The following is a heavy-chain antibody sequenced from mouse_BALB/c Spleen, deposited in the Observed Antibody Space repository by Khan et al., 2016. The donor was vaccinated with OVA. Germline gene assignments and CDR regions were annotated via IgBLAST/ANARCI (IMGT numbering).Heavy chain of an antibody. CDR1: GFSLTGYG. CDR2: IWGDGST. D-gene: IGHD2-10*01. CDR3: ARAYYANYREAMDF. Sequence: QVQLKESGPGLVAPSQSLSITCTVSGFSLTGYGVNWVRQPPGKGLEWLGMIWGDGSTDYNSALKSRLSISKDNSKRQVFLKMNSQQTDDTARYYCARAYYANYREAMDFWGQGTSVTVSS. J-gene: IGHJ4*01. V-gene: IGHV2-6-7*01.